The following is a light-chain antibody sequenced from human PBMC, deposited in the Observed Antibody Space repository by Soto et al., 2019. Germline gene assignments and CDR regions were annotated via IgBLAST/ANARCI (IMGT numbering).Light chain of an antibody. CDR2: DVR. CDR1: SSDVGGYNY. Sequence: QSALTQPASVSGSPGQSITISCTGTSSDVGGYNYISWYQHHPGKAPKLMIYDVRIRPSGVSNRFAGYKSGNTASLTISGLQADEEDDYYCSSDDTSSGVVFGGGTKLTVL. CDR3: SSDDTSSGVV. V-gene: IGLV2-14*03. J-gene: IGLJ2*01.